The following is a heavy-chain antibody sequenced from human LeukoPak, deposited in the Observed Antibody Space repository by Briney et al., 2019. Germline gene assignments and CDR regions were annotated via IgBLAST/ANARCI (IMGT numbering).Heavy chain of an antibody. V-gene: IGHV5-51*01. CDR1: GYSFTSYW. Sequence: GESLKISCKGSGYSFTSYWIGWVRQMPGKGLEWMGIIHPGDSDTRYSPSFQGQVTISADKSISTAYLQWSSLKASDTAMYYCAKAARGAMVRGAQAFDIWGQGTMVTVSS. D-gene: IGHD3-10*01. CDR3: AKAARGAMVRGAQAFDI. J-gene: IGHJ3*02. CDR2: IHPGDSDT.